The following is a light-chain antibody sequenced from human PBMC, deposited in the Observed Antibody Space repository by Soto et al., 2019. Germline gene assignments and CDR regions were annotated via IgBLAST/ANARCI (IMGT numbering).Light chain of an antibody. V-gene: IGLV1-47*01. J-gene: IGLJ3*02. CDR2: RNN. CDR1: SSNIETNY. Sequence: QSVLTQPLSASGTPGQRVTISCSGSSSNIETNYVYWYQQLPGTAPKVLIYRNNQRPSRVPDRFSASKSGTSASLAISGLRSEDEADYYCAAWDGSLSGWVFGGGTKLTVL. CDR3: AAWDGSLSGWV.